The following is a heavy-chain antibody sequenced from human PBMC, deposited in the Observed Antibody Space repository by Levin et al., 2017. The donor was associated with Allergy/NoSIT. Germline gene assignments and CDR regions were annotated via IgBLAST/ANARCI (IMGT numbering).Heavy chain of an antibody. CDR1: GGSVSSGSYF. CDR2: ISNSGST. V-gene: IGHV4-61*01. D-gene: IGHD3-10*01. CDR3: ARDRGPGVDS. Sequence: SETLSLTCTVSGGSVSSGSYFWSWIRQPPGRGLEWIGYISNSGSTKYNPSLQSRVTISLDKSKNQFSLKLSSVTAADTAVYYCARDRGPGVDSWGQGTLVTVSS. J-gene: IGHJ5*01.